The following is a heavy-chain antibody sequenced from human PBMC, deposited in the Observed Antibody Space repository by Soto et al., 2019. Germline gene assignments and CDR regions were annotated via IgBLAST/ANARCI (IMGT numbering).Heavy chain of an antibody. CDR3: ASGGYRSSTSCYTETYYYYGMDV. CDR2: IIPIFGTA. Sequence: QVQLVQSGAEVKKPGSSVKVSCKASGGTFSSYAISWVRQAPGQGLEWMGGIIPIFGTANYAQKFQGRVTITADESTSTAYMELSSLRSEDTAVYYCASGGYRSSTSCYTETYYYYGMDVWGQGTTVTVSS. V-gene: IGHV1-69*01. CDR1: GGTFSSYA. J-gene: IGHJ6*02. D-gene: IGHD2-2*02.